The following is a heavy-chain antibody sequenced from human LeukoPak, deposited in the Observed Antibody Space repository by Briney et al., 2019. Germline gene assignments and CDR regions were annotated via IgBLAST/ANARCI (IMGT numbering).Heavy chain of an antibody. V-gene: IGHV4-34*01. Sequence: PSETLSLTCAVYGGSFSGYYWSWIRQPPGKGLEWIGEINHSGSTNYNPSLKSRVTISVDTSKNQFSLKLSSVTAADTAVYYCARFSSGWSDYWGQGTLVTVSS. CDR2: INHSGST. D-gene: IGHD6-19*01. CDR1: GGSFSGYY. J-gene: IGHJ4*02. CDR3: ARFSSGWSDY.